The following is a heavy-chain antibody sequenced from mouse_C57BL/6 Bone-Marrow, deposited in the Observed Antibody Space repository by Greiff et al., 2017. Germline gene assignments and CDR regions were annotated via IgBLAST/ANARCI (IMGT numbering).Heavy chain of an antibody. J-gene: IGHJ2*01. CDR3: ARTTVVVDFDY. CDR1: GFTFSSYA. V-gene: IGHV5-4*03. CDR2: ISDGGSYT. D-gene: IGHD1-1*01. Sequence: EVKLMESGGGLVKPGGSLKLSCAASGFTFSSYAMSWVRQTPEKRLEWVATISDGGSYTYYPDNVKGRFPISRDNAKNNLYLQMSHLKSEDTAMYYCARTTVVVDFDYWGQGTTRTVSS.